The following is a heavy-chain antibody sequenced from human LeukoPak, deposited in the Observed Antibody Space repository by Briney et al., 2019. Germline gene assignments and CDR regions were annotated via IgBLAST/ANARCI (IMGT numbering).Heavy chain of an antibody. D-gene: IGHD2-2*01. J-gene: IGHJ6*02. CDR3: AKDIVVVPAAIYGMDV. CDR2: ISSSGSTI. CDR1: GFTFSDYY. V-gene: IGHV3-11*04. Sequence: GGSLRLSCAASGFTFSDYYMSWIRQAPGKGLEWVSYISSSGSTIYYADSVKGRFTISRDNSKNTLYLQMNSLRAEDTAVYYCAKDIVVVPAAIYGMDVWGQGTTVTVSS.